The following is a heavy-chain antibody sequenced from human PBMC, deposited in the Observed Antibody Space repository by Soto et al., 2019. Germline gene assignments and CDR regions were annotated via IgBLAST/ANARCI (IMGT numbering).Heavy chain of an antibody. Sequence: GGSLRLSCVASGFTFSSYKMNWVRQPPGKGLEWVSYISCSGHIIYYADFIKGRFTISRDNAKNSLYLQMNSLRAEDTAVYYCARAPWELLGWFDPWGQGTLVTVSS. CDR3: ARAPWELLGWFDP. D-gene: IGHD1-26*01. J-gene: IGHJ5*02. V-gene: IGHV3-48*03. CDR2: ISCSGHII. CDR1: GFTFSSYK.